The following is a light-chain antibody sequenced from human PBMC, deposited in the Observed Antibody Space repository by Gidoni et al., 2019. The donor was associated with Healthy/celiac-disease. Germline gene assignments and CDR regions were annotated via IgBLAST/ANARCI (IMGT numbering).Light chain of an antibody. CDR3: LQLNNYPSWT. CDR2: AAS. J-gene: IGKJ1*01. CDR1: QGISSY. V-gene: IGKV1-9*01. Sequence: IQLTQSPSFLSASVGDRVTINCRPSQGISSYLAWYQQKPGKAPKLLIYAASTLQSGVPSRFSGSGSGTEFTLTISSLQPEDFATYYYLQLNNYPSWTFGQGTKVEIK.